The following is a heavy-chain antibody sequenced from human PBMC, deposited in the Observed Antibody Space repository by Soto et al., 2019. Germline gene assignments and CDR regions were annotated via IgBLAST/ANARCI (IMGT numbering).Heavy chain of an antibody. CDR1: SGTFSSYA. Sequence: SGKVWSKASSGTFSSYAISCVRQAPGQGLEWMGGIIPIVGTANYAKKFQGRVTITADESTSTAYMELSSLRSEDTAVYYCARVGPARYGMDVWGQGTKVTVYS. J-gene: IGHJ6*02. CDR2: IIPIVGTA. V-gene: IGHV1-69*13. CDR3: ARVGPARYGMDV.